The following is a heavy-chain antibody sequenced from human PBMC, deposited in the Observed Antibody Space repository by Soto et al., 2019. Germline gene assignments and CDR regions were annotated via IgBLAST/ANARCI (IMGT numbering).Heavy chain of an antibody. CDR3: AKDKHIVVVTAPFDY. J-gene: IGHJ4*02. CDR2: ISYDGSNK. D-gene: IGHD2-21*02. V-gene: IGHV3-30*18. Sequence: QVQLVESGGGVVQPGRSLRLSCAASGFTFSSYGMHWVRQAPGKGLECVAVISYDGSNKYYADSVKGRFTISRDNSKNTLYLQMNSLRAEDTAVYYCAKDKHIVVVTAPFDYWGQGTLVTVSS. CDR1: GFTFSSYG.